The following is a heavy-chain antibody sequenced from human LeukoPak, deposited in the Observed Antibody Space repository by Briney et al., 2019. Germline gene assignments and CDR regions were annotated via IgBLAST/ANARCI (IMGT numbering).Heavy chain of an antibody. Sequence: PSQTLSLTCTVSGGSISSGGYYWSWIRQHPGKGLEWIGYIYYSGSTYYNPSRKGRVTISVDTSKNQFSLKLSSVTAADTAVYYCARDQSGYYGSGSYGMDVWGKGTTVTVSS. D-gene: IGHD3-10*01. J-gene: IGHJ6*04. V-gene: IGHV4-31*03. CDR2: IYYSGST. CDR1: GGSISSGGYY. CDR3: ARDQSGYYGSGSYGMDV.